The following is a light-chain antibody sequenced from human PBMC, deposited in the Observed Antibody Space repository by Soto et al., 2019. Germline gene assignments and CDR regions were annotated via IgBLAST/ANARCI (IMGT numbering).Light chain of an antibody. V-gene: IGKV1-13*02. CDR3: QQFNSYPLT. CDR1: QAINSA. Sequence: IQLTQSPSSLSASAGDKVTISCRASQAINSALAWCQQRPGKAPMVLIYDASILESGVPSRFSGSGSGTDFTLTISSLQPEDFATYYCQQFNSYPLTFGGGTKVEIE. CDR2: DAS. J-gene: IGKJ4*01.